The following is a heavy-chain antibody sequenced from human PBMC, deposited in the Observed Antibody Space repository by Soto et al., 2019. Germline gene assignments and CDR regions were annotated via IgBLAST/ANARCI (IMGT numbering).Heavy chain of an antibody. CDR3: ARISQSDFWSGYYYFFDY. CDR2: ITAFNGNT. Sequence: QVHLVQSGAEVEKPGASVTVSCKASGYTFTDYGISWVRQAPGQGLQWMGWITAFNGNTKYAQQFQGRVTMTTDTSTSTAYMELRSLESDDKAVYYCARISQSDFWSGYYYFFDYWGQGTLVTVSS. V-gene: IGHV1-18*01. J-gene: IGHJ4*02. CDR1: GYTFTDYG. D-gene: IGHD3-3*01.